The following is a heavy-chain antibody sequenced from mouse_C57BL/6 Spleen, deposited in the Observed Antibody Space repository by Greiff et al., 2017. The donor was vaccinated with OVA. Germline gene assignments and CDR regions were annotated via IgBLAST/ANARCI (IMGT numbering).Heavy chain of an antibody. CDR1: GYAFTNYL. Sequence: VQLQQSGAELVRPGTSVKVSCKASGYAFTNYLIEWVKQRPGQGLEWIGVINPGSGGTTYNEKFKGKATLTADKSSSTAYMQLSILTSEDSAFDVGARSKDYYGSSYYFDYWGQGTTLTVSS. V-gene: IGHV1-54*01. D-gene: IGHD1-1*01. CDR2: INPGSGGT. CDR3: ARSKDYYGSSYYFDY. J-gene: IGHJ2*01.